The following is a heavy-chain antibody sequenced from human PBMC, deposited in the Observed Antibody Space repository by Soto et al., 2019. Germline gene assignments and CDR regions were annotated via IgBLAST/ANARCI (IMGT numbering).Heavy chain of an antibody. V-gene: IGHV3-23*01. CDR2: ISDSGTGT. J-gene: IGHJ3*02. Sequence: EVQILESGGGLVQPGGSLRLSCAASGFTFSSYAMYWVRQAPGKGLAWVSGISDSGTGTYYADSVKGRFTIPRDNSKNTVYLQMKSLRAEDTAVYYCAKDHTVVIRDAFDIWGQGTMVNVSS. CDR1: GFTFSSYA. CDR3: AKDHTVVIRDAFDI. D-gene: IGHD3-22*01.